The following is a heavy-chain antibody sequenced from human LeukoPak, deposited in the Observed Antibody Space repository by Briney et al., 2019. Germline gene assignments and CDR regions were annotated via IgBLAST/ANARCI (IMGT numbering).Heavy chain of an antibody. CDR3: ASGYCTNDVCYTEGFDY. Sequence: PERSLRLSCAASGFTFSNYAMHWVRQAPGKGLEWVAVISYNGSSKYYADSVKGRFTISRDNSKNTVYLQMNSLRAEDSAVYYCASGYCTNDVCYTEGFDYWGQGTLVTVSS. CDR1: GFTFSNYA. J-gene: IGHJ4*02. V-gene: IGHV3-30-3*01. D-gene: IGHD2-8*01. CDR2: ISYNGSSK.